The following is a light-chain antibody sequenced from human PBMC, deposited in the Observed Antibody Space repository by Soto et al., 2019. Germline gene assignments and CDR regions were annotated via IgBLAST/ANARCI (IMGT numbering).Light chain of an antibody. Sequence: EIVLTQSPATLSLSPGKRATLSCRASQSLTTNLPWYQQKPAQAPRLLIYDASSRATGVPARFSGSGSGTDFALTISSLEPEDFAIYYCQQRSNWPIFTFGPGTKVDIK. CDR3: QQRSNWPIFT. J-gene: IGKJ3*01. CDR2: DAS. CDR1: QSLTTN. V-gene: IGKV3-11*01.